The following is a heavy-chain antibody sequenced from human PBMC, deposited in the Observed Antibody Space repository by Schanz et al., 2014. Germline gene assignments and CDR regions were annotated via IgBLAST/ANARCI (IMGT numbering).Heavy chain of an antibody. J-gene: IGHJ3*01. CDR2: IKGKTDGGTA. V-gene: IGHV3-15*01. Sequence: EVQLVESGGGLVKPGGSLRLSCATSGLTFTSAWMSWVRQAPGKGLEWVGRIKGKTDGGTADYAAPMKGRFTISRDDSKNTLFLQMNSLETEDTAVYYCTTDKGHFAIDFWGQGTMVTVSS. CDR3: TTDKGHFAIDF. CDR1: GLTFTSAW.